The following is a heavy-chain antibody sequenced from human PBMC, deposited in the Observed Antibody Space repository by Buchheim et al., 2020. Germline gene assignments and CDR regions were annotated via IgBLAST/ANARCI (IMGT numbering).Heavy chain of an antibody. V-gene: IGHV3-23*01. D-gene: IGHD6-19*01. Sequence: EVQLLESGGGLVQPGGSLGLSCAASGFTFSSYAMSWVRQAPGKGLEWVSPISGSGGSTYYADSVKGRFTISRDNSTNTRYLKMNSLRAEDTAVYYCAKDQTLPASIAVAGIFDYWGQGTL. CDR1: GFTFSSYA. J-gene: IGHJ4*02. CDR2: ISGSGGST. CDR3: AKDQTLPASIAVAGIFDY.